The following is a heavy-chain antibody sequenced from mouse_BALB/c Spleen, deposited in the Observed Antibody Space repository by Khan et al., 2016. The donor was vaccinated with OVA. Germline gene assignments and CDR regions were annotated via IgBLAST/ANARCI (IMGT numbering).Heavy chain of an antibody. J-gene: IGHJ1*01. CDR3: TGSDGYDGFVDV. V-gene: IGHV1-15*01. CDR1: GYTFTDYE. CDR2: IDPETGGT. Sequence: QVQLKQSGAELVRPGASVTLSCKASGYTFTDYEMHWVKQTPVHGLEWIGAIDPETGGTAYNQKFKGKATLTADTSSSTAYMELRSLTSDDSAVYYGTGSDGYDGFVDVWGEGTTVTVSS. D-gene: IGHD2-2*01.